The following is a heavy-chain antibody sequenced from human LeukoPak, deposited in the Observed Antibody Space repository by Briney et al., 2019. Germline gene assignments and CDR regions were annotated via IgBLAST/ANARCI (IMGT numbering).Heavy chain of an antibody. CDR3: ARPAT. CDR1: GGSISSYY. J-gene: IGHJ3*01. CDR2: IYYSGST. V-gene: IGHV4-59*01. Sequence: KPSETLSLTCTVSGGSISSYYWSWIRQPPGKGLEWIGYIYYSGSTNHNPSLKSRVTISVDTSKNQFSLKLSSVTAADTAVYYCARPATWGQGTMVTVSS.